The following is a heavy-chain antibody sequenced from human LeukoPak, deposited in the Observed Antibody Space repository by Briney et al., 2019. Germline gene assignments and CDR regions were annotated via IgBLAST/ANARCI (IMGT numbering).Heavy chain of an antibody. CDR2: IYYSGST. CDR3: ARGGRIVGLDY. V-gene: IGHV4-38-2*02. J-gene: IGHJ4*02. CDR1: GYSISSGYY. Sequence: SETLSLTCTVSGYSISSGYYWGWIRQPPGKGLEWIGSIYYSGSTNYNPSLKSRVTISVDTSKNQFSLKLSSVTAADTAVYYCARGGRIVGLDYWGQGTLVTVSS. D-gene: IGHD1-26*01.